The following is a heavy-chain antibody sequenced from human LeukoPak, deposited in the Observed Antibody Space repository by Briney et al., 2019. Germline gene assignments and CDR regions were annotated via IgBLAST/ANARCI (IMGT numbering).Heavy chain of an antibody. CDR3: ARRIPGFFFDY. CDR2: IFFTGNT. D-gene: IGHD2-21*01. V-gene: IGHV4-39*01. J-gene: IGHJ4*02. CDR1: GDSISSGNYY. Sequence: PSETLSLTCTVSGDSISSGNYYWDWIRQPPGKGLEWIGTIFFTGNTYYNPSLKNRVTIFVDTSKNQFSLKLSSVTAADTAVYYCARRIPGFFFDYWGQGTLVTVSS.